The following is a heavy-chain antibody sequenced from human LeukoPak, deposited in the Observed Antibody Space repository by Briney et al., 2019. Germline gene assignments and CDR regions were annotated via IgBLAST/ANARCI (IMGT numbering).Heavy chain of an antibody. Sequence: ASVKVSCKASGYTFTSYGISWVRQAPGQGLEWMGWINPNSGGTNYAQKFQGRVTMTRDTSISTAYMELSRLRSDDTAVYYCARTYCSSTSCYIFDYWGQGTLVTVSS. D-gene: IGHD2-2*02. CDR3: ARTYCSSTSCYIFDY. CDR2: INPNSGGT. V-gene: IGHV1-2*02. J-gene: IGHJ4*02. CDR1: GYTFTSYG.